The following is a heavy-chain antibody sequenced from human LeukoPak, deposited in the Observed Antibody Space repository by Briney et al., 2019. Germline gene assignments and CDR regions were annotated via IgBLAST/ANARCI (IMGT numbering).Heavy chain of an antibody. D-gene: IGHD5-24*01. CDR3: ARGHPTGGNYHTLDY. CDR1: GYFFNSYW. CDR2: IYPSDLDI. J-gene: IGHJ4*02. Sequence: GKSLKISCEGSGYFFNSYWIAWVRQMPGKGLEWMGIIYPSDLDIRYSPSFQGQVTMSVDKSNSIAYLQWNSLKASDTGMYFCARGHPTGGNYHTLDYWGQGTLVTVPS. V-gene: IGHV5-51*01.